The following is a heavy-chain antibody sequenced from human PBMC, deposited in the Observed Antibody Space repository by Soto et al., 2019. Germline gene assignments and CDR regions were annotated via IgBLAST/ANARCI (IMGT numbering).Heavy chain of an antibody. D-gene: IGHD1-26*01. CDR1: GYTFTAYG. Sequence: QVQLVQSGPEVKKPGASVKVSCRTSGYTFTAYGIIWVRQAPWQGLEWMASISGDKTKTKVSKKYRGRVTMTTDTPTSTAYMDQRSLRSDDTAEYYCVREGDLEFYFYYWGQGTVVTIPS. J-gene: IGHJ4*02. V-gene: IGHV1-18*04. CDR2: ISGDKTKT. CDR3: VREGDLEFYFYY.